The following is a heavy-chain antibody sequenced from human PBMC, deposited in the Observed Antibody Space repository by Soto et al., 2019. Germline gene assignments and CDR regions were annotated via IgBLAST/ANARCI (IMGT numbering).Heavy chain of an antibody. D-gene: IGHD6-6*01. J-gene: IGHJ6*02. CDR1: RGTFSSYA. V-gene: IGHV1-69*01. CDR3: ARDGRQQLVGPGGMDV. Sequence: QVQLVQSGAEVKKPGSSVKVSCKASRGTFSSYAISWVRQAPGQGLEWMGGIIPIFGTANYAQKFQGRVTITADESTSTAYMELSSLRSEDTAVYYCARDGRQQLVGPGGMDVWGQGTTVTVSS. CDR2: IIPIFGTA.